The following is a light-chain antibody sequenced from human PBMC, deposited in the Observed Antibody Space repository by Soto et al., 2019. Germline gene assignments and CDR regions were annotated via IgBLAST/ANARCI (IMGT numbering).Light chain of an antibody. CDR3: SSYAGNNNLV. Sequence: QSALTHPPSASGSPGQSVTISCTGTSSDVGGYDYVSWYQQHPGKAPKLMIYEVSKRPSGVPDRFSGSKSGNTASLTVSGLQAEDEADYYCSSYAGNNNLVFGGGTKLTVL. CDR2: EVS. CDR1: SSDVGGYDY. J-gene: IGLJ3*02. V-gene: IGLV2-8*01.